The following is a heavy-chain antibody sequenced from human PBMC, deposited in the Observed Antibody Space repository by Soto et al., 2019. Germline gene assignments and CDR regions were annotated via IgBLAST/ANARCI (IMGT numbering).Heavy chain of an antibody. Sequence: SETLSLTCAVSGYSISSGYYWGWIRQPPGKGLEWIGSIYHSGSTYYNPSLKSRVTISVDTSKNQFSLKLSSVTAADTAVYYCARVITVTAPFDYWGQGTLVTVSS. J-gene: IGHJ4*02. CDR3: ARVITVTAPFDY. D-gene: IGHD2-21*02. CDR1: GYSISSGYY. V-gene: IGHV4-38-2*01. CDR2: IYHSGST.